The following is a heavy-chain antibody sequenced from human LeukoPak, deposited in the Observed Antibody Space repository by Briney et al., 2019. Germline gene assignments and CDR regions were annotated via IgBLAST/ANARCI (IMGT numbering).Heavy chain of an antibody. J-gene: IGHJ4*02. CDR3: ARGGSAWFGGIDY. CDR1: GFTVSSNY. D-gene: IGHD3-10*01. Sequence: GGSLRLSCAASGFTVSSNYMSCIRQAPGKGLEWVSVIYSGGGTYYADSVKGRFTISRDNSKNTLYLQTTSLRADDTAVYYCARGGSAWFGGIDYWGQGTLVTVSS. V-gene: IGHV3-53*05. CDR2: IYSGGGT.